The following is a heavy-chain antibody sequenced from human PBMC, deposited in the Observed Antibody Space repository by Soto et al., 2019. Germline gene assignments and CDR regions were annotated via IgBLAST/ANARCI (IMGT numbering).Heavy chain of an antibody. J-gene: IGHJ4*02. CDR1: GGSINSGGYY. CDR3: ARGYRQTGYSSSWAFDY. D-gene: IGHD6-13*01. V-gene: IGHV4-31*01. Sequence: QVQLRESGPGLVKPSQSLSLTCTVSGGSINSGGYYWNWIRQHPGKGLEWIGYMYYSGSTYYNPFHRRLVIISADTSDNHFSLKLTSVTAADTAVYFCARGYRQTGYSSSWAFDYWGQGTLVNVSS. CDR2: MYYSGST.